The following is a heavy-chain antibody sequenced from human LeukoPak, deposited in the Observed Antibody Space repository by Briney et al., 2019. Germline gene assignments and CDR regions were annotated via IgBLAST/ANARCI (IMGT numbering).Heavy chain of an antibody. CDR1: GYTFTSYY. CDR3: ARGTYYDFWSGYWGSSTIDY. CDR2: INPSGGST. D-gene: IGHD3-3*01. V-gene: IGHV1-46*03. J-gene: IGHJ4*02. Sequence: ASVKVSCKASGYTFTSYYMHWVRQAPGQGLEWMGVINPSGGSTTYAQKFQGRVTVTRDTSTSTVYMELSSLRSEYTAVYYCARGTYYDFWSGYWGSSTIDYWGQGTLVTVSS.